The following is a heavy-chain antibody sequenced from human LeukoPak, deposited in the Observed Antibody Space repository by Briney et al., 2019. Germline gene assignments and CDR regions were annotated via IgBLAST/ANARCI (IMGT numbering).Heavy chain of an antibody. J-gene: IGHJ3*02. CDR2: IKQDGSEK. CDR1: GFTFSSSW. CDR3: ARNSSGYHDAFDI. V-gene: IGHV3-7*01. Sequence: GGSLRLSCAASGFTFSSSWMSWVRQAPGKGLEWVANIKQDGSEKYYVDSVKGRFTISRDNAMNSLSLQMNSLRAEDTAVYYCARNSSGYHDAFDIWGQGTMVTVSS. D-gene: IGHD3-22*01.